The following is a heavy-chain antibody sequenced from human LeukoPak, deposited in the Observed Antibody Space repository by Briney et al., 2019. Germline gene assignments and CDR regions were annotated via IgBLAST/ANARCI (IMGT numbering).Heavy chain of an antibody. D-gene: IGHD2-21*01. CDR1: GGFISSSSHY. J-gene: IGHJ5*02. Sequence: SETLSLTCSVSGGFISSSSHYWAWVRQPPGKGLEWIGSVYYTGSIRYNTSLKSRVTISVDMSKNDLFLTLSSVTAADTAFYYCARRDYRGWFDTWGQGILVTVSP. V-gene: IGHV4-39*01. CDR3: ARRDYRGWFDT. CDR2: VYYTGSI.